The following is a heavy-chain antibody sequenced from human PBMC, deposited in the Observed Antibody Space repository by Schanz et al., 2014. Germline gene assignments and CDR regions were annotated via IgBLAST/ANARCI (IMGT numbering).Heavy chain of an antibody. J-gene: IGHJ4*02. D-gene: IGHD1-1*01. V-gene: IGHV3-NL1*01. CDR3: ARDRRNADLDY. CDR1: GFIFRSFG. CDR2: IGTSGGT. Sequence: QGQLVESGGGVVQPGKSLRLSCATSGFIFRSFGIHWVRQAPGKGLEWVSTIGTSGGTNYAESVKGRFTISRDNSKNTLYLEMNSLRAEDTALYYCARDRRNADLDYWGQGTLVTVSS.